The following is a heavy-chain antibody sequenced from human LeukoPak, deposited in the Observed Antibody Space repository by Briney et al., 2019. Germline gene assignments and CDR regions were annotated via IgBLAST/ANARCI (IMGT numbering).Heavy chain of an antibody. J-gene: IGHJ4*02. D-gene: IGHD6-13*01. CDR1: GYTFTSKC. CDR3: ARGSGSSNYLADY. CDR2: INSSGGFT. Sequence: GASVKVSCKASGYTFTSKCMHWVRQAPGQGLEWMGIINSSGGFTNYVQKFQGRVTMTRDTSTSTVYMELSSLRSEDTAVYYCARGSGSSNYLADYWGQGTLVTVSS. V-gene: IGHV1-46*01.